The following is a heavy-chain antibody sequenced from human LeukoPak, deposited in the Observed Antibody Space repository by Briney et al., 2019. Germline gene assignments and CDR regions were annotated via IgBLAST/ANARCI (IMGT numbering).Heavy chain of an antibody. V-gene: IGHV3-48*04. CDR3: ARDRRLSGSYYYYYYMDV. D-gene: IGHD3-16*02. Sequence: GGSLRLSCAASGFTFSSYSMNWVRQAPGKGLEWVSYISSSGSTIYYADSVKGRFTISRDNAKNSLYLQMNSLRAEDTAVYYCARDRRLSGSYYYYYYMDVWGKGTTVTISS. CDR1: GFTFSSYS. CDR2: ISSSGSTI. J-gene: IGHJ6*03.